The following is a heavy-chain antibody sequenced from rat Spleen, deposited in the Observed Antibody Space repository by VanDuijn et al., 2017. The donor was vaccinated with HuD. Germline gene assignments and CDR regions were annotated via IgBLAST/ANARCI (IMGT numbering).Heavy chain of an antibody. V-gene: IGHV5-62*01. J-gene: IGHJ4*01. Sequence: VQLVESGGGLVQPGKSLKLSCSASGFTFSSYGMHWIRQAPGKGLDWVAYISSSSGTVYADAVKGRFTISRDNAKNTLYLQLNSLKSEDTAIYYCARTRLPGYRGVMDAWGQVASVTVSS. CDR1: GFTFSSYG. CDR3: ARTRLPGYRGVMDA. CDR2: ISSSSGT. D-gene: IGHD1-4*01.